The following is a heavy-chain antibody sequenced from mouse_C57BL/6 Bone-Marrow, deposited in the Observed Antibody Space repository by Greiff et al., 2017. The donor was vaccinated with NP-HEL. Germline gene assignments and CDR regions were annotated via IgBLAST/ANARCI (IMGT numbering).Heavy chain of an antibody. CDR2: IWRGGGT. D-gene: IGHD1-1*01. V-gene: IGHV2-5*01. CDR1: GFSLTSYG. J-gene: IGHJ1*03. CDR3: AKKDYYGSSYWYFDV. Sequence: VQLQQSGPGLVQPSQSLSITCTVSGFSLTSYGVHWVRQSPGKGLEWLGVIWRGGGTDYNAAFMSRLSITKDNSKSQVFFNMNSLQADDTAIYSCAKKDYYGSSYWYFDVWGTGTTVTVSS.